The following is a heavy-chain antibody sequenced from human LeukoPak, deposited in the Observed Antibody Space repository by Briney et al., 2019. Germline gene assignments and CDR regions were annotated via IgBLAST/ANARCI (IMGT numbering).Heavy chain of an antibody. CDR2: IYVADSES. CDR3: ARHEGDYVWGSYRYPLDI. Sequence: GESLKISCKASGDRLTSYWIAWVRQMPGRGLEWMGIIYVADSESRYSPSFQGQVTMSVNKSISTAYLQWSSLKASDTAMYYCARHEGDYVWGSYRYPLDIWGQGTMVTVSS. D-gene: IGHD3-16*02. CDR1: GDRLTSYW. J-gene: IGHJ3*02. V-gene: IGHV5-51*01.